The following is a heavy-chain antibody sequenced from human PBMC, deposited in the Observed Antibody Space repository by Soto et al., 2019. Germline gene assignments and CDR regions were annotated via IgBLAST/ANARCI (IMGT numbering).Heavy chain of an antibody. V-gene: IGHV4-34*01. CDR1: GSCLSDNY. Sequence: WETLCLTCAVYGSCLSDNYWNWLRQPPGKGLEWMVEINHSGNTNYNPSLRSRVTISIDTYNNQLSLNLRYVSAADTAVYYCEPPRGELDDWGQGTTVTVSS. D-gene: IGHD3-16*01. CDR2: INHSGNT. CDR3: EPPRGELDD. J-gene: IGHJ4*02.